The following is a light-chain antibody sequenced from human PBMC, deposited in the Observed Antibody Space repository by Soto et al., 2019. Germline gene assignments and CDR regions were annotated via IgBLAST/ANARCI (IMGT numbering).Light chain of an antibody. Sequence: DIQMTQSPSTLSGSVGDRVTITCRASQTISSWLAWYQQKPGKAPKLLIYKASTLKSGVPSRFSGSGSGTEFTLTISSLQPDDFATYYCQHYNNSPWTFGQGTKV. V-gene: IGKV1-5*03. CDR1: QTISSW. CDR3: QHYNNSPWT. CDR2: KAS. J-gene: IGKJ1*01.